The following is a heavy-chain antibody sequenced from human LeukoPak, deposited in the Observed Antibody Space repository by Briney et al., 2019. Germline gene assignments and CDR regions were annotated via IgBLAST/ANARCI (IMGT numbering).Heavy chain of an antibody. V-gene: IGHV1-2*02. J-gene: IGHJ6*03. CDR2: INPNSGGT. Sequence: GASVKVSCKASGYTFTGYYMHWVRQAPGQGLEWMGWINPNSGGTNYAQKFQGRVTMTRDTSISTAYMELSRLRSDDTAVYYCARDWERDGYNTYYYYYYMDVWGKGTTVTVSS. CDR1: GYTFTGYY. D-gene: IGHD5-24*01. CDR3: ARDWERDGYNTYYYYYYMDV.